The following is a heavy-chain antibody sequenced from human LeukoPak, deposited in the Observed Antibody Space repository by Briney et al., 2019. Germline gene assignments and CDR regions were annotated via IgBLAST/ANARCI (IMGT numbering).Heavy chain of an antibody. CDR1: SGSISSYY. CDR3: ARSAKFEDTLDY. CDR2: IYYSGST. Sequence: SETLSLTCTVSSGSISSYYWSWIRQPPGKGLEWIGYIYYSGSTNYNPSLKSRVTISVDTSKNQFSLKLNSVTAADTAVYHCARSAKFEDTLDYWGQGTLVTVSS. D-gene: IGHD3-9*01. V-gene: IGHV4-59*01. J-gene: IGHJ4*02.